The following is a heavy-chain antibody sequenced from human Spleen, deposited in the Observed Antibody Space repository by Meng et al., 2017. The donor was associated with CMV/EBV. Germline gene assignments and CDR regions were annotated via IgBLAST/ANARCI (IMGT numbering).Heavy chain of an antibody. Sequence: GGSLRLSCAASGFIVSSNYMNWVRQAPGKGLEWVSVIYSGGSAYYADSVKGRLTISRDNSKNTLYLQMNSLRGEDTAVYYWASSFLTPRAFDYWGQGTLVTVSS. CDR1: GFIVSSNY. V-gene: IGHV3-53*05. CDR3: ASSFLTPRAFDY. J-gene: IGHJ4*02. CDR2: IYSGGSA.